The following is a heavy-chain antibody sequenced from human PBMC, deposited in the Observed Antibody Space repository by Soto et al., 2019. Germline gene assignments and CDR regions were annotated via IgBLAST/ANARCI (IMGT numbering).Heavy chain of an antibody. V-gene: IGHV3-30-3*01. CDR2: ISYDGSNR. J-gene: IGHJ4*02. CDR3: ARSLEAIVGANHFDY. CDR1: GFTLSTYA. Sequence: QVQLVESGGGVVQPGRSLRLSCAASGFTLSTYAMHWVRQAPGKGLEWVAIISYDGSNRYYADSVKGRFTISRDNSKNTLYLQMDSLRAEDTAVYYCARSLEAIVGANHFDYWGQGTLVTVSS. D-gene: IGHD1-26*01.